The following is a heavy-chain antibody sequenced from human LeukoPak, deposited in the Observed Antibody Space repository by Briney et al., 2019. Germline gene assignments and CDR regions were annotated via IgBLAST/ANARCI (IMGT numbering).Heavy chain of an antibody. J-gene: IGHJ5*02. D-gene: IGHD6-19*01. CDR1: GYTFTSYA. CDR3: ARGLVEQWLVRPNWFDP. CDR2: INTNTGNP. Sequence: ASVKVSCKASGYTFTSYAMNWVRQAPGQGLEWMGWINTNTGNPTYAQGFTGRFVFSLDTSVSTAYLQISSLKAEDTAVYYCARGLVEQWLVRPNWFDPWGQGTLVTVSS. V-gene: IGHV7-4-1*02.